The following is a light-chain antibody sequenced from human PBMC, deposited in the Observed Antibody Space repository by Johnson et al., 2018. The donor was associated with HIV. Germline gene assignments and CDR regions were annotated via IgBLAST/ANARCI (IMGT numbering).Light chain of an antibody. CDR2: ENN. CDR3: GTWDSSLIVYV. CDR1: SSNIGNNY. V-gene: IGLV1-51*02. Sequence: QSVLTQPPSVSAAPGQKVTISCSGSSSNIGNNYVSWYQQLPGGAPKLLIYENNMRPSGIPDRFSGSKSGTSATLDITGLQTGDEADYYCGTWDSSLIVYVFGNGTKVTVL. J-gene: IGLJ1*01.